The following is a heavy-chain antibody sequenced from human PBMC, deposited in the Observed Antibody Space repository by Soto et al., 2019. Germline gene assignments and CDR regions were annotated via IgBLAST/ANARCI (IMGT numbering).Heavy chain of an antibody. Sequence: QLHMQESGPGPVKPSETLSLTCTVSGDSISSSGYYWAWIRQPPGRGLEWMGNVDYSGSTYCNTSLYSGVALSGDTSKNEFSLKVTSVTAADTAVYYCAGHVSVSGFEYYFDQWGQGTLVTVSS. V-gene: IGHV4-39*01. D-gene: IGHD5-12*01. CDR3: AGHVSVSGFEYYFDQ. J-gene: IGHJ4*02. CDR2: VDYSGST. CDR1: GDSISSSGYY.